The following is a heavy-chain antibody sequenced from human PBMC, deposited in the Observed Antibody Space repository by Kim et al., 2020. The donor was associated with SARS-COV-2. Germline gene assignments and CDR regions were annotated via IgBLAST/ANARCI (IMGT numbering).Heavy chain of an antibody. V-gene: IGHV3-21*01. D-gene: IGHD3-22*01. CDR2: ISSSSSYI. CDR1: GFTFSSYS. CDR3: ARDLPRYYYDSSGGM. J-gene: IGHJ4*02. Sequence: GGSLRLSCAASGFTFSSYSMNWVRQAPGKGLEWVSSISSSSSYIYYADSVKGRFTISRDNAKNSLYLQMNSLRAEDTAVYYCARDLPRYYYDSSGGMWGQGTLVTVSS.